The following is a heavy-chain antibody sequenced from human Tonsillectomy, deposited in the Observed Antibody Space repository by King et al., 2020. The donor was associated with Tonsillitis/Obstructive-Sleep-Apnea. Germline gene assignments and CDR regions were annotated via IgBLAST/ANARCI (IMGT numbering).Heavy chain of an antibody. J-gene: IGHJ6*02. CDR2: IYYSGST. CDR3: ARDAPPAARRYYYYGMDV. D-gene: IGHD6-25*01. Sequence: QLQESGPGLVKPSQTLSLTCTVSGGSISSGGYYWSWIRQHPGKGLEWIGYIYYSGSTYYNPSLKSRVTISVDTSKNQFSLRLSSVTAADTAVYYCARDAPPAARRYYYYGMDVWGQGTTVTVSS. V-gene: IGHV4-31*03. CDR1: GGSISSGGYY.